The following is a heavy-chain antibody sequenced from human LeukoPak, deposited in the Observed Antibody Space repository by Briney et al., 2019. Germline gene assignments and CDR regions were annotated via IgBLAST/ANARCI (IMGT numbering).Heavy chain of an antibody. V-gene: IGHV1-24*01. CDR2: FDPKDGKT. J-gene: IGHJ3*02. D-gene: IGHD2-21*02. Sequence: ASVKVSCKVSGDTLTEFSMHWVRQPPRKGLEWMGGFDPKDGKTIYAQKFQGRFTMTEDTSTDTAYMELSSLRSEDTAVYYCAGHDSDAFDIWGQGTMVTVSS. CDR1: GDTLTEFS. CDR3: AGHDSDAFDI.